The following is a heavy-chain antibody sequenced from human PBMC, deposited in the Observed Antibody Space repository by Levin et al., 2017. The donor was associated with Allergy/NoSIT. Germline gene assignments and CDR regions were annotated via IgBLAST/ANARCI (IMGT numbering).Heavy chain of an antibody. J-gene: IGHJ4*02. CDR1: GFNFSTYS. Sequence: GGSLRLSCAASGFNFSTYSMNWVRQAPGKGLEWVSYITTTSRTIYYADSVKGRFTLSRDNAKKSLYLQMNSLRDEDTAVYYCARDGLVPGTPFDFWGQGTLVTVSS. D-gene: IGHD1-1*01. CDR3: ARDGLVPGTPFDF. CDR2: ITTTSRTI. V-gene: IGHV3-48*02.